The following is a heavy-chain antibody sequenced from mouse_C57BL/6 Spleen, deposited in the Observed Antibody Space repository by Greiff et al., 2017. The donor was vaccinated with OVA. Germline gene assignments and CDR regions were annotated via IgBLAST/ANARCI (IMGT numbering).Heavy chain of an antibody. CDR1: GFTFSSYA. J-gene: IGHJ2*01. CDR2: ISDGGSYT. CDR3: ARDPPHYYGSSRRGNYFDY. D-gene: IGHD1-1*01. V-gene: IGHV5-4*01. Sequence: DVQLVESGGGLVKPGGSLKLSCAASGFTFSSYAMSWVRQTPEKRLEWVATISDGGSYTYYPDNVKGRFTISRDNAKNNLYLQMSHLKSEDTAMYYCARDPPHYYGSSRRGNYFDYWGQGTTLTVSS.